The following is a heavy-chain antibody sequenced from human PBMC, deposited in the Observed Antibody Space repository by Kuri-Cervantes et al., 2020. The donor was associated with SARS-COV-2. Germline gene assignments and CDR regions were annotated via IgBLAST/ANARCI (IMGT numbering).Heavy chain of an antibody. CDR1: GFTFDDYA. J-gene: IGHJ5*02. Sequence: GESLKISCAASGFTFDDYAMHWVRQAPGKGLEWVSYISSTSSYKYSADSVEGRFTISRDNAKNSLYLQMNSLRVEDTAVYYCARGYLGPLHPWGQGTLVTVSS. V-gene: IGHV3-21*01. D-gene: IGHD3-10*01. CDR3: ARGYLGPLHP. CDR2: ISSTSSYK.